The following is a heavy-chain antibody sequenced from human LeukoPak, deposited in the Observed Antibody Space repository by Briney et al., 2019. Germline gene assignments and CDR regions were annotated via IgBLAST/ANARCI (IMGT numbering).Heavy chain of an antibody. D-gene: IGHD5-24*01. CDR2: INHGGST. CDR1: GGSFSGYY. CDR3: ASSVEMATIGFLGVYDY. J-gene: IGHJ4*02. Sequence: PSETLSLTCAVYGGSFSGYYWSWIRQPPGKGLEWIGEINHGGSTNYNPSLKSRVTISVDTSKNQFSLKLSSVTAADTAVYYCASSVEMATIGFLGVYDYWGQGTLVTVSS. V-gene: IGHV4-34*01.